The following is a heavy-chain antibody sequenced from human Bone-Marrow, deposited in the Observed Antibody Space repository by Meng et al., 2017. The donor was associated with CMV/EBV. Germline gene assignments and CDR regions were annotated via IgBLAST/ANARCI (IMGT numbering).Heavy chain of an antibody. CDR2: ITGSGGST. D-gene: IGHD6-13*01. V-gene: IGHV3-23*01. Sequence: GESLKISCAASGFTFSSYAMSWVRQAPGKVLGWVSAITGSGGSTYYEDSVKGRFTISRDNSKNTQYLQMNSLRAEDTAVYSGAKLEYSSSWYLDYWGQGTLVTVSS. J-gene: IGHJ4*02. CDR3: AKLEYSSSWYLDY. CDR1: GFTFSSYA.